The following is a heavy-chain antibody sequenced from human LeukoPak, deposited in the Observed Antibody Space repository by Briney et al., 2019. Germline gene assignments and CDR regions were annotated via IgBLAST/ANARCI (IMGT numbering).Heavy chain of an antibody. J-gene: IGHJ4*02. D-gene: IGHD5-24*01. V-gene: IGHV4-59*12. CDR2: IYYSGST. CDR1: GGSISSYY. Sequence: PSETLSLTCTVSGGSISSYYWSWIRQPPGKGLEWIGYIYYSGSTNYNPSLKSRVTISVDTSKSQFSLKLSSVTAADTAVYYCARTEMATKAFDYWGQGTLVTVSS. CDR3: ARTEMATKAFDY.